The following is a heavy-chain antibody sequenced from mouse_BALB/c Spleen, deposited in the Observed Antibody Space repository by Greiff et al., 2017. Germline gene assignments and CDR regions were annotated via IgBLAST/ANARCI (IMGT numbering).Heavy chain of an antibody. V-gene: IGHV1-4*01. CDR1: GYTFTSYT. CDR3: ASGDYGGFAY. J-gene: IGHJ3*01. CDR2: INPSSGYT. D-gene: IGHD2-4*01. Sequence: QVQLKESGAELARPGASVKMSCKASGYTFTSYTMHWVKQRPGQGLEWIGYINPSSGYTNYNQKFKDKATLTADKSSSTAYMQLSSLTSEDSAVYYCASGDYGGFAYWGQGTLVTVSA.